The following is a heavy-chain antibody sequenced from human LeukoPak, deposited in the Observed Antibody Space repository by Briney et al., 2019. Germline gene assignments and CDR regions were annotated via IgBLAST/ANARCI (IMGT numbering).Heavy chain of an antibody. J-gene: IGHJ4*01. CDR3: ARDGTAPGLYFDL. CDR2: IRQDGSEK. Sequence: EPGRSLRLSCAASGFTFSDYWMNWVRLAPGKGLEWVASIRQDGSEKSYVDSVKGRFTISRDNTWNSLYLQMNSLRAEDTAVYYCARDGTAPGLYFDLWGQGTLVTVSS. CDR1: GFTFSDYW. D-gene: IGHD1/OR15-1a*01. V-gene: IGHV3-7*01.